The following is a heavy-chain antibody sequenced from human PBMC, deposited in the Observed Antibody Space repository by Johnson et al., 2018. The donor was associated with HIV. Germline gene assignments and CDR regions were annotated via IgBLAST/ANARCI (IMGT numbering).Heavy chain of an antibody. J-gene: IGHJ3*02. D-gene: IGHD3-16*02. Sequence: VQLVESGGGLVQPGGSLRLSCVASGYTFDDYAMHWVRQAPGKGLEWVSGISWNSDTIRYADSVKGRFTISRDNAKNSLYLQMNSLRAEDTAVYYCTTAIVIDAFDIWGQGTMVTVSS. CDR3: TTAIVIDAFDI. CDR2: ISWNSDTI. V-gene: IGHV3-9*01. CDR1: GYTFDDYA.